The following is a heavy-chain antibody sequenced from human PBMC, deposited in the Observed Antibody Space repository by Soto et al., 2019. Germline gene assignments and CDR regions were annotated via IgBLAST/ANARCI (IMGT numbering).Heavy chain of an antibody. CDR3: AKSRAGLFDAYDL. CDR2: MYYTGSA. J-gene: IGHJ3*01. V-gene: IGHV4-39*01. Sequence: SETLSLTCTVSGGSITSSSYYWGWIRQPPGKGLEWIGTMYYTGSAYSNASLKSRVTISVDTSKTQFSLKLNSVTAADAAVYYCAKSRAGLFDAYDLRGQGTMVTVSS. D-gene: IGHD2-21*01. CDR1: GGSITSSSYY.